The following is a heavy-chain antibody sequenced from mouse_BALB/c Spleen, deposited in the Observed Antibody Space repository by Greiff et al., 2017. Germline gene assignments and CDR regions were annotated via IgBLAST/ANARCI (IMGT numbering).Heavy chain of an antibody. CDR3: ARWGLGGNHWDIED. CDR1: GYAFTSYY. D-gene: IGHD4-1*01. CDR2: IDPYNGGT. V-gene: IGHV1S135*01. Sequence: VQLQQSGPELVKPGASVKVSCKASGYAFTSYYMYWVKQSPGQGLEWIGFIDPYNGGTSYNQKFKGKATLTVDTSSSTAYMHLNSLTSEDAAVYYGARWGLGGNHWDIEDWGAGTTVTVSS. J-gene: IGHJ1*01.